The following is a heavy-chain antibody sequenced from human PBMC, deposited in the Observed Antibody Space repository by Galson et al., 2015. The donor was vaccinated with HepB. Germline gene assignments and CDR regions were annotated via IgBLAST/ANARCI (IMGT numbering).Heavy chain of an antibody. CDR1: GYTFTSYG. V-gene: IGHV1-18*01. J-gene: IGHJ4*02. CDR2: ISAYNGNT. D-gene: IGHD3-22*01. CDR3: AREPNYYDSSGPFDY. Sequence: SVTVSCKASGYTFTSYGISWVRQAPGQGLEWMGWISAYNGNTNYAQKLQGRVTMTTDTSTSTAYMELRSLRSDDTAVYYCAREPNYYDSSGPFDYWGQGTLVTVSS.